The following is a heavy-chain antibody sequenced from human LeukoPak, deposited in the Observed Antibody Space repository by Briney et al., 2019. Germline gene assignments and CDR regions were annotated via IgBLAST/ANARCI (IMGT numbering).Heavy chain of an antibody. J-gene: IGHJ4*02. CDR3: ATLWDPVAGTTQPLL. CDR2: ISGSGSTI. D-gene: IGHD6-19*01. CDR1: GFTFSSYE. V-gene: IGHV3-48*03. Sequence: GGSLRLSCAASGFTFSSYEMNWVRQAPGKGLEWVSYISGSGSTIYYGDSLEGRFTISRDNANNSLYLQISSLRVEDTAVYYCATLWDPVAGTTQPLLWGQGTLVTVSS.